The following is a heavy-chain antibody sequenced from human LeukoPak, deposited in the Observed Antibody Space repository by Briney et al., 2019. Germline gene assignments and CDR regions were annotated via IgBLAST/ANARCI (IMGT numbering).Heavy chain of an antibody. J-gene: IGHJ4*02. D-gene: IGHD2-21*02. CDR3: ARNDAKMVTVDY. V-gene: IGHV4-39*02. CDR2: IHYGANT. CDR1: GVSITSSSYY. Sequence: SETLSLTCTVSGVSITSSSYYWGWIRQPPGKGPEWIGSIHYGANTYRNPSLKSRVTISMDTPKNHFSLSLSSATAADTAVYYCARNDAKMVTVDYWGQGTLVTVSS.